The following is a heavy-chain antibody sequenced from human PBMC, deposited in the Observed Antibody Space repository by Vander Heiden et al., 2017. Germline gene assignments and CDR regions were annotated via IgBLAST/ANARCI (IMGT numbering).Heavy chain of an antibody. J-gene: IGHJ5*02. V-gene: IGHV3-23*01. CDR3: AKSRSTTYWYWFDP. CDR1: GFTFSSYA. CDR2: ISDNGVST. D-gene: IGHD2-8*02. Sequence: EVNLLESGGGLVQPGGSLRLSCAASGFTFSSYAMSWVRQAPGKGLECVSSISDNGVSTSYADSVKGRFTISRDNSKNTLYLQMNSMRAEDTALYYCAKSRSTTYWYWFDPWGHVTLVTLYS.